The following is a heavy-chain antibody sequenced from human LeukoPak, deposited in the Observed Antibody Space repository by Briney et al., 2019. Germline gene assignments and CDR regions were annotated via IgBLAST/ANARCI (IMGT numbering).Heavy chain of an antibody. D-gene: IGHD3-22*01. CDR3: ARDYYDSSGPGAFDI. CDR1: GFTVTSNY. Sequence: GGSLRLSCAASGFTVTSNYMSWVRQAPGKGLEWVSLIYSGGSTYYADSVRGRFSISRDTSKNTLYLQMNSLRAEDTAVYYCARDYYDSSGPGAFDIWGQGTMVAVSS. J-gene: IGHJ3*02. CDR2: IYSGGST. V-gene: IGHV3-66*01.